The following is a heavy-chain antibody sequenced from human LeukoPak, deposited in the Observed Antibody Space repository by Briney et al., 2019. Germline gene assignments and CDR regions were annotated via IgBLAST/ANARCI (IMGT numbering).Heavy chain of an antibody. J-gene: IGHJ4*02. CDR3: TTAGSYSSSWYDGYYFDY. D-gene: IGHD6-13*01. Sequence: PGGSLRLSCAASGFTFSNAWMSWVRQAPGKGLEWVGRIKSKTDGGTTDYAAPVKGRFTIPRDDSKSTLYLQMNSLKTEDTAVYYCTTAGSYSSSWYDGYYFDYWGQGTLATVPS. V-gene: IGHV3-15*01. CDR1: GFTFSNAW. CDR2: IKSKTDGGTT.